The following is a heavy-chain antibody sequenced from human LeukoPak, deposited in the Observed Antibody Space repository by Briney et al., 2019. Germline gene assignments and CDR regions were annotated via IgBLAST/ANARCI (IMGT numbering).Heavy chain of an antibody. J-gene: IGHJ4*02. D-gene: IGHD3-22*01. CDR2: IYHSGST. CDR3: AKEGGAMIVGTYDY. Sequence: SETLSLTCTVSGYSISSGYYWGWIRQPPGKGLEWIGSIYHSGSTYYNPSLKSRVTISVDTSKNQFSLKLSSVTAADTAVYYCAKEGGAMIVGTYDYWGQGTLVTVSS. V-gene: IGHV4-38-2*02. CDR1: GYSISSGYY.